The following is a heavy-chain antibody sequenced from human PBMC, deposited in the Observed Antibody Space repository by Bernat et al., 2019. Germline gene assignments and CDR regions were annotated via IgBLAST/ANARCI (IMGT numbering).Heavy chain of an antibody. D-gene: IGHD3-22*01. CDR1: GFTFSGAA. CDR2: IRSKANSYAG. CDR3: VRRRTDDSSGYFDY. J-gene: IGHJ4*02. V-gene: IGHV3-73*01. Sequence: EVQLVESGGGLVQPGGSLKLSCAVSGFTFSGAAIHWVRQASGKGLGWVGRIRSKANSYAGAYAASVKGRFTISRDDSKNTAYLQMKSLQTEDTAVYYCVRRRTDDSSGYFDYWGQGTLVTVSS.